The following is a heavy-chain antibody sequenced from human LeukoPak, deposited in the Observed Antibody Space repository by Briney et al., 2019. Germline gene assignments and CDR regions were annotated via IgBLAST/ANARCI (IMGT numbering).Heavy chain of an antibody. J-gene: IGHJ5*02. Sequence: EASVKVSCKASGGTFSSYAISRVRQAPGQGLEWMGGIIPIFGTANYAQKFQDRVTITADKSTSTAYMELSSLRSEDTAVYYCARDNCSGGSCYSRGPWHNWFDPWGQGTLVTVSS. CDR1: GGTFSSYA. CDR3: ARDNCSGGSCYSRGPWHNWFDP. D-gene: IGHD2-15*01. CDR2: IIPIFGTA. V-gene: IGHV1-69*06.